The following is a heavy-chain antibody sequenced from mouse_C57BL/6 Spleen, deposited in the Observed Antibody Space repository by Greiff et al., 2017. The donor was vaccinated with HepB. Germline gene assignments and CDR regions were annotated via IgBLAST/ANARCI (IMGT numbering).Heavy chain of an antibody. CDR1: GFTFSSYA. Sequence: EVQLVESGEGLVKPGGSLKLSCAASGFTFSSYAMSWVRQTPEKRLEWVAYISSGGDYIYYADTVKGRFTISRDNARNTLYLQMSSLKSEDTAMYYCTRDHYYGSSFGFAYWGQGTLVTVSA. J-gene: IGHJ3*01. CDR3: TRDHYYGSSFGFAY. CDR2: ISSGGDYI. V-gene: IGHV5-9-1*02. D-gene: IGHD1-1*01.